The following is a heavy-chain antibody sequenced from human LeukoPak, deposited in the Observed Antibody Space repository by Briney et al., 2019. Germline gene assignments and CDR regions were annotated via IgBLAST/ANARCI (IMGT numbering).Heavy chain of an antibody. CDR2: TYYRSKWHN. D-gene: IGHD6-6*01. CDR3: ARLHSSSPGDFDS. V-gene: IGHV6-1*01. J-gene: IGHJ4*02. CDR1: GDSVSSNSAA. Sequence: SQTLSLTCAISGDSVSSNSAAWSWIRQSPSRGLEWLGRTYYRSKWHNDYAVSVKSRITINPDTSKNQFSLQLNSVTPEDTAVYYCARLHSSSPGDFDSWGQGTLVTVSS.